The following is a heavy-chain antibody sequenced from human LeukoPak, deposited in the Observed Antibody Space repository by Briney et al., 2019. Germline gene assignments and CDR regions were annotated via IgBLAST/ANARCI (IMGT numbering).Heavy chain of an antibody. CDR3: ARGGYYDFSYFDY. CDR2: ISYDGSNK. D-gene: IGHD3-3*01. J-gene: IGHJ4*02. V-gene: IGHV3-30-3*01. Sequence: GGSLRLSCAASGFTFGSYAMHWVRQAPGKGLEWVAVISYDGSNKYYADSVKGRFTISRDNSKNTLYLQMNSLRAEDTAVYYCARGGYYDFSYFDYWGQGTLVTVSS. CDR1: GFTFGSYA.